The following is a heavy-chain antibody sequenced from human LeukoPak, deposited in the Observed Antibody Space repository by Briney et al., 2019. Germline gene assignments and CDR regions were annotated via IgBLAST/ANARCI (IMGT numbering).Heavy chain of an antibody. CDR1: GGSISSYY. CDR3: ARSLQGIAAAVVVGFDY. J-gene: IGHJ4*02. CDR2: ISYSGST. V-gene: IGHV4-59*12. D-gene: IGHD6-13*01. Sequence: SETLSLTCTVSGGSISSYYWSWIRQPPGKGLEWIGYISYSGSTNFNPSLKSRVTISVDTSKNQFSLKLSSVTAADTAVYYCARSLQGIAAAVVVGFDYWGQGTLVTVSS.